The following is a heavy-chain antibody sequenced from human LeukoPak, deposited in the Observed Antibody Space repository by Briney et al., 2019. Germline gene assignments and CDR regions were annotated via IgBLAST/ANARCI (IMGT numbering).Heavy chain of an antibody. Sequence: SETLSLTCTVSGGSISSDYWSWIRQPPGKGLEWIGYIYYSGSTNYNPSLKSRVTISVDTSKNQFSLKLSSVTAADTAVFYCTRMREGIVGAHGAFDIWGQGTMVTVSS. J-gene: IGHJ3*02. CDR3: TRMREGIVGAHGAFDI. D-gene: IGHD1-26*01. CDR1: GGSISSDY. CDR2: IYYSGST. V-gene: IGHV4-59*08.